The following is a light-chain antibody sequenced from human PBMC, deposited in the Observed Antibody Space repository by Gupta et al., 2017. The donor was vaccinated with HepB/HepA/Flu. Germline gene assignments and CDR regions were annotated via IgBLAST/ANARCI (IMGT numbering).Light chain of an antibody. CDR2: AVT. CDR3: GSYAGSNTYVV. J-gene: IGLJ2*01. V-gene: IGLV2-8*01. Sequence: QSALTQPPSASWSPGQPVTISCPGTSRDVVGYNFVSWYQQHPGKAPKIIIHAVTKRPSGVPDRFSGSKSGNTASLTISGLQPEDEADYYCGSYAGSNTYVVFGGGTKLTVL. CDR1: SRDVVGYNF.